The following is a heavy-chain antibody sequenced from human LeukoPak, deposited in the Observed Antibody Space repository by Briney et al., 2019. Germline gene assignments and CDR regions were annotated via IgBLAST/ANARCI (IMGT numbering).Heavy chain of an antibody. Sequence: ASVKVSCTASGYSFNSYDINWLRQATGQGLEWMGWMTSNSGKTGYAQKFQGRVTMTRNTSTSTAYMELSSLRSEDTAVYYCATGTLAYCGGDCYPISYWGQGTLVTVSS. CDR1: GYSFNSYD. CDR2: MTSNSGKT. CDR3: ATGTLAYCGGDCYPISY. V-gene: IGHV1-8*01. J-gene: IGHJ4*02. D-gene: IGHD2-21*02.